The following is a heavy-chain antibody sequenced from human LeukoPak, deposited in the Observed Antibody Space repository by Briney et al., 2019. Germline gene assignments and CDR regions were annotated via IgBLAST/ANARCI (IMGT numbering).Heavy chain of an antibody. D-gene: IGHD2-21*01. CDR1: GLTFSNAY. V-gene: IGHV3-15*07. CDR2: IKPKTDGETT. J-gene: IGHJ4*02. Sequence: GGSLRLSCAASGLTFSNAYMNWVRQAPGKGLEWVGRIKPKTDGETTEYAAPVKGRFSISRDDSKNMLYLQMNSLKTEDTAVYYCITPLPYSAQGGQGTLVTVSS. CDR3: ITPLPYSAQ.